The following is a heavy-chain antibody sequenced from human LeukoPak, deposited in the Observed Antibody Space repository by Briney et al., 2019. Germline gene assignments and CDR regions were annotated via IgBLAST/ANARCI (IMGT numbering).Heavy chain of an antibody. J-gene: IGHJ4*02. V-gene: IGHV3-64*01. CDR1: GFTFSVSV. D-gene: IGHD3-10*01. CDR3: AKDLSGGGLDY. Sequence: GGSLRLSCAASGFTFSVSVMHWVRQAPGKGLEYVSFISSNGGSTSYANSVKGRFTISRDNSKDTLYLQMGSLRAEERAVYYCAKDLSGGGLDYWGQGTLVTVSS. CDR2: ISSNGGST.